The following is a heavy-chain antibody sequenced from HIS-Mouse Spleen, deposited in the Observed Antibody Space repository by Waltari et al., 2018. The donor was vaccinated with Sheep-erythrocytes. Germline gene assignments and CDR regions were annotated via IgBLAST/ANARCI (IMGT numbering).Heavy chain of an antibody. J-gene: IGHJ4*02. CDR3: ARDPLTGADY. D-gene: IGHD7-27*01. V-gene: IGHV4-31*03. CDR2: IYYSGSS. Sequence: QVQLQESGPGLVKPSQTLSLTCTVSGGSISSGGYYWSCIRQHPGKGLQWIGYIYYSGSSYYSPYLKGRVTLSVETSKNQFSLKLSSVTAAATAVYYCARDPLTGADYWGQGTLVTVSS. CDR1: GGSISSGGYY.